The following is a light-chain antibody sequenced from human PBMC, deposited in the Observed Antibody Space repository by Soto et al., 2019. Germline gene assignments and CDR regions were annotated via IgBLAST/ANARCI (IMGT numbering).Light chain of an antibody. CDR1: QDISNF. Sequence: EIVLAQSPATLSLSPGERATLSCRASQDISNFSAWYQQRPGQAPRLLIYDASNRATGIPARFSGSGSGTDFTLTIVGLEPEDFAIYYCQQRASWPPFTFGQGTKLEV. CDR2: DAS. J-gene: IGKJ2*01. CDR3: QQRASWPPFT. V-gene: IGKV3-11*01.